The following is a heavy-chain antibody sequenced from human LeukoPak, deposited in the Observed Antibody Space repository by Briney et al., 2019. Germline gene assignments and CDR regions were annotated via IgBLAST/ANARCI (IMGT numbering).Heavy chain of an antibody. CDR3: ATSGNYYLKY. J-gene: IGHJ4*02. D-gene: IGHD1-26*01. V-gene: IGHV3-48*02. CDR2: ITSSSTNI. CDR1: GFTFSTYN. Sequence: EGSLRLSCAASGFTFSTYNMNWVRQAPGKGLEWVSHITSSSTNIYYADSVKGRFTISRDNAKNALSLQMNSLRDEDTAVYYCATSGNYYLKYWGQGTLVTVSS.